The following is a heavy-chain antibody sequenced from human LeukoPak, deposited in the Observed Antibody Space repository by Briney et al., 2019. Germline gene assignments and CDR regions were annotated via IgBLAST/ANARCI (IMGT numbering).Heavy chain of an antibody. D-gene: IGHD7-27*01. V-gene: IGHV5-51*01. CDR3: ARLSGGSWANTEYFPD. J-gene: IGHJ1*01. CDR2: FYPGDSHT. Sequence: GESLTISCQASGYTFNTYWIGWVRQQPGKGLEWMAIFYPGDSHTRYSPSFQGHFTISADKTVTTAYLQWSSLEASDTAVYYCARLSGGSWANTEYFPDWGQGTLVIVSS. CDR1: GYTFNTYW.